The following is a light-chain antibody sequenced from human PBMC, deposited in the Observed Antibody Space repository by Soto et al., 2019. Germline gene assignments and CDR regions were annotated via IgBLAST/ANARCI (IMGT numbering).Light chain of an antibody. CDR1: SSNIGSNF. Sequence: QSVLTQPPSASGTPGQRVTISCSGSSSNIGSNFVYWYQQFPGTAPKLLIYRNNKRPSAVTDRFSGSKPGTSASLAISGLPPEDEADYYCAAWDDSLSGCVFGGGTQLTVL. CDR3: AAWDDSLSGCV. V-gene: IGLV1-47*01. J-gene: IGLJ3*02. CDR2: RNN.